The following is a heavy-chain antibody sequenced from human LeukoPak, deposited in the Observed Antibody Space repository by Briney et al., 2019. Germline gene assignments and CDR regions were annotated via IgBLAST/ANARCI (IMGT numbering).Heavy chain of an antibody. CDR1: GGSISNYY. CDR2: FYSGST. CDR3: ARDSRIMGAPGAFDY. V-gene: IGHV4-4*07. J-gene: IGHJ4*02. Sequence: PSETLSLTCTVSGGSISNYYWSWIRQPAGKGLEWIGRFYSGSTNYNPSLKSRVTMSVDTSKNQFSLKLSSVTAADTAVYYCARDSRIMGAPGAFDYWGQGTLVTVSS. D-gene: IGHD1-26*01.